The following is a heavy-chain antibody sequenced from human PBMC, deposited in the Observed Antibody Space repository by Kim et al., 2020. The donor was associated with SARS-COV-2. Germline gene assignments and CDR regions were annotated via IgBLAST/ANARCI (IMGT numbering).Heavy chain of an antibody. D-gene: IGHD3-16*02. V-gene: IGHV4-34*01. CDR3: ARDVNYVWGSYRYPIVYYFDY. CDR1: GGSFSGYY. CDR2: INHSGST. Sequence: SETLSLTCAVYGGSFSGYYWSWIRQPPGKGLEWIGEINHSGSTNYNPSLKSRVTISVDTSKNQFSLKLSSVTAADTAVYYCARDVNYVWGSYRYPIVYYFDYWGQGTLVTVSS. J-gene: IGHJ4*02.